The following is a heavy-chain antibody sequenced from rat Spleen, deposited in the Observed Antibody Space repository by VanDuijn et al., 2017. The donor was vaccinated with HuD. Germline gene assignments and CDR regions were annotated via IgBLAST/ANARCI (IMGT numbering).Heavy chain of an antibody. Sequence: EVQLVESDGGLVQPGRSLKLSCAASGFTFSDYYMAWVRQAPTKGLEWVATLSYDATAPYYRDSVKGRFTISRDNAKSTLYLQMGSLRSEDTATYYCTRGGNYDFDYWGQGVMVTVSS. D-gene: IGHD1-10*01. CDR2: LSYDATAP. CDR3: TRGGNYDFDY. V-gene: IGHV5-29*01. J-gene: IGHJ2*01. CDR1: GFTFSDYY.